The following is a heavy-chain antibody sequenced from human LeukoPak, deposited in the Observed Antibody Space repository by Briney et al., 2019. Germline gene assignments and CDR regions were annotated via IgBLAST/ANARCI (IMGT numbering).Heavy chain of an antibody. CDR1: GFTFSSYA. Sequence: AGGSLRLSCAASGFTFSSYAMSWVRQAPGKGLEWVSAISGSGGSTYYADSVKGRFTISRDNSKNTLYLQMNSLRAEDTAVYYCAKFEVGNGAGAILIRMLWRVPNFDYWGQGTLVTVSS. J-gene: IGHJ4*02. CDR3: AKFEVGNGAGAILIRMLWRVPNFDY. D-gene: IGHD2-8*01. CDR2: ISGSGGST. V-gene: IGHV3-23*01.